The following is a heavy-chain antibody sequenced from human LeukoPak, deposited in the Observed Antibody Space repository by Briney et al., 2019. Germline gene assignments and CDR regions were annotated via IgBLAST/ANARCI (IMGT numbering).Heavy chain of an antibody. V-gene: IGHV1-8*01. J-gene: IGHJ1*01. Sequence: ASVKVSCKASGYTFTSYDVHWLRQATGQGLEWLGWMNPNSSNTGYAQKFQGRVTMTRDTAISTAYMDLSSLRSEDTAVYYCAVAPDGYNSGCPYWGQGTLVTVSS. CDR3: AVAPDGYNSGCPY. CDR2: MNPNSSNT. CDR1: GYTFTSYD. D-gene: IGHD6-19*01.